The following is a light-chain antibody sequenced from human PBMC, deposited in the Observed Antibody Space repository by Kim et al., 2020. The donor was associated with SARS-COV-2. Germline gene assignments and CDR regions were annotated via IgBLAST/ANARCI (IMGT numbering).Light chain of an antibody. CDR1: RSISSN. Sequence: SASQGERAMLTCRASRSISSNLAWYQQKSGQAPRLLIYGASTRATGIPARFSGSGSGTEFTLTISSLQSEDFAVYYCQQDNNWPYTFGQGTKLEI. J-gene: IGKJ2*01. CDR2: GAS. CDR3: QQDNNWPYT. V-gene: IGKV3-15*01.